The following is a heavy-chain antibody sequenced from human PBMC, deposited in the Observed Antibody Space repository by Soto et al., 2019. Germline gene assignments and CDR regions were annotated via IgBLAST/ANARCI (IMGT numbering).Heavy chain of an antibody. CDR2: IKSKTDGGTT. Sequence: GGSLRLSCAASGFTFSNAWMSWVRQAPGKGLEWVGRIKSKTDGGTTDYAAPVKGRFTISRDDSKSTLYLQMNSLKTEDTAVYYCTTDRGGSWYGYYYYGMDVWGQGTTVTVCS. J-gene: IGHJ6*02. CDR1: GFTFSNAW. V-gene: IGHV3-15*01. D-gene: IGHD6-13*01. CDR3: TTDRGGSWYGYYYYGMDV.